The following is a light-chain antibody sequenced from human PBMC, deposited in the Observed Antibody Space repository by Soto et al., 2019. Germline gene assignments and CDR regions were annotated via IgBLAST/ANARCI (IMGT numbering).Light chain of an antibody. CDR2: DAS. Sequence: DIQMTQSPSTLSASVGDTVTVTCQASQDITNYLNWYQQKPGKAPRLLLYDASSLETGVQSRSSGSGSGTDFTLTITSLQPEDVATYYCQHYDHLPITFGPGTRLEIK. J-gene: IGKJ5*01. V-gene: IGKV1-33*01. CDR3: QHYDHLPIT. CDR1: QDITNY.